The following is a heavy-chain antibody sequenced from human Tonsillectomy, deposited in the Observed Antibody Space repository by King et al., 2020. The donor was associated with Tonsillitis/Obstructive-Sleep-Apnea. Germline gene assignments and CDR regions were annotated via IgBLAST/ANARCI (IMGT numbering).Heavy chain of an antibody. CDR2: IKSKTDGGTT. J-gene: IGHJ6*03. CDR3: STIPNWGFVNYYYYYMDV. CDR1: GFSFSNIW. V-gene: IGHV3-15*07. D-gene: IGHD7-27*01. Sequence: DVQLEESGGGLVKPGGSLRLSCAASGFSFSNIWMSWVRQAPGKGLEWVGRIKSKTDGGTTDYAAPVKGRFTISRDDSKNTLYLQMNSLKTEDTAVYYCSTIPNWGFVNYYYYYMDVWGKGTTVTVSS.